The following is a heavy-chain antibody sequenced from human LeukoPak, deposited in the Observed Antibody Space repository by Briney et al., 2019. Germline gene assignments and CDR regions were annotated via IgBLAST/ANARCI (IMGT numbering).Heavy chain of an antibody. CDR2: IYYTGIS. J-gene: IGHJ4*02. CDR1: GASITIGAESYH. CDR3: ARGDENVLRYFDSQGSWGY. D-gene: IGHD3-9*01. Sequence: SETLSLTCTVSGASITIGAESYHWGWIRQPPGKGLEWIGTIYYTGISYYNPSLESRVTSSLDTSKNQFSLTLNSVTAADTAVYYCARGDENVLRYFDSQGSWGYWGQGTLVTVSS. V-gene: IGHV4-39*07.